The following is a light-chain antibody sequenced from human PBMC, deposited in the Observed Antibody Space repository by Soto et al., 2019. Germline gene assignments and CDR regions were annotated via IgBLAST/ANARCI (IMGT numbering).Light chain of an antibody. CDR1: QSVTSTY. CDR3: QQYGSSPSIT. J-gene: IGKJ5*01. Sequence: EIVLTQSPGTLSLSPGDRATLSCKASQSVTSTYLAWYRQKPGQAPRLLLHGASSRATGIPDRFNGSGSGTDFPLTISRLEPEDFAVYYCQQYGSSPSITFGQGTRL. V-gene: IGKV3-20*01. CDR2: GAS.